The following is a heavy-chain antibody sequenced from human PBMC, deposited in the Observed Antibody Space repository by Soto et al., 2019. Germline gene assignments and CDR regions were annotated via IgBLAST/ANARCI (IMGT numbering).Heavy chain of an antibody. V-gene: IGHV3-23*01. Sequence: EVQLLESGGGLVQPGGSLRLSCAASGFTFSSYAMSWVRQAPGKGLEWVSAISGSGGSTDYADSVKGRFTISRDNSKNTLYLQMTSLRAEDTAVYYCTTPSRGFWYFDYWGQGTLVTVSS. D-gene: IGHD3-10*01. CDR2: ISGSGGST. CDR3: TTPSRGFWYFDY. J-gene: IGHJ4*02. CDR1: GFTFSSYA.